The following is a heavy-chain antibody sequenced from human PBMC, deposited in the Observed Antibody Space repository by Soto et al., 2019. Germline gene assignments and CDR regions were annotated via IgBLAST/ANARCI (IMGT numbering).Heavy chain of an antibody. Sequence: PSETLSLTCTVSGGFISSGGYYWAWIRQHPGKGLEWIGYIYYSGSTYYNPSLKSRVTISVDTSKNQFSLKLSSVTAADTAVYYCARDLRFGDHTLGWDYWGQGTLVTVSS. J-gene: IGHJ4*02. CDR3: ARDLRFGDHTLGWDY. CDR1: GGFISSGGYY. V-gene: IGHV4-31*03. CDR2: IYYSGST. D-gene: IGHD3-10*01.